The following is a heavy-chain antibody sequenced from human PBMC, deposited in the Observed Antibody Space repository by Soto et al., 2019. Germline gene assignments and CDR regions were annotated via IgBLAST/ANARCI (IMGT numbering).Heavy chain of an antibody. CDR3: ASLDSRYCSSTSCPLMDV. CDR1: GGTFSSYT. J-gene: IGHJ6*02. CDR2: IIPILGIA. Sequence: GASVKVSCKASGGTFSSYTISWVRQAPGQGLEWMGRIIPILGIANYAQKFQGRVTITADKSTSTAYMELSSLRSEDTAVYYCASLDSRYCSSTSCPLMDVWGQGTTVTVSS. D-gene: IGHD2-2*01. V-gene: IGHV1-69*02.